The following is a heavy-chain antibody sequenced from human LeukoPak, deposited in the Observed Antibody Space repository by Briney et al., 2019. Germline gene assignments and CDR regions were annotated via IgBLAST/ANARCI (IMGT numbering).Heavy chain of an antibody. CDR3: AKEGDWGFVVADYFDY. CDR2: ISGSSGAT. V-gene: IGHV3-23*01. Sequence: PGGSLRLSCAASGFTFSSYSMAWVRQAPGKGLEWVSIISGSSGATFYADSVKGRFTISRDNSKNTLYLEMSSLRAESTAVYYCAKEGDWGFVVADYFDYWGQGTLVTVSS. CDR1: GFTFSSYS. J-gene: IGHJ4*02. D-gene: IGHD2-15*01.